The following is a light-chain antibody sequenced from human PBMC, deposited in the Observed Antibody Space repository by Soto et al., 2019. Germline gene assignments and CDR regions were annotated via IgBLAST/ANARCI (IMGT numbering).Light chain of an antibody. V-gene: IGKV3-15*01. CDR2: GAS. J-gene: IGKJ2*01. Sequence: EVVLTQSPATLSQSPGERPTLSYRASQSVGSDLAWYQQKPGQAPRLLIFGASSRATGIPARFSGSGSGTEFTLIINSLQSEDFAIYSCQQFNKWPYTFGQGTKVDIK. CDR3: QQFNKWPYT. CDR1: QSVGSD.